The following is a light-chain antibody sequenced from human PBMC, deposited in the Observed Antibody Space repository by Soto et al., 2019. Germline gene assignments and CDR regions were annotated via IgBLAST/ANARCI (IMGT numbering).Light chain of an antibody. Sequence: QSVLTQPASVSGSPGQSITISCTGTSSDVGGYNYVSWYQPHPGKAPKLMIYDVSNRPSGVSNRFAGSKSGNTASRTISGRQAEDEADYYCSSYTSSSTLVVFGGGTKLTVL. J-gene: IGLJ2*01. V-gene: IGLV2-14*01. CDR2: DVS. CDR3: SSYTSSSTLVV. CDR1: SSDVGGYNY.